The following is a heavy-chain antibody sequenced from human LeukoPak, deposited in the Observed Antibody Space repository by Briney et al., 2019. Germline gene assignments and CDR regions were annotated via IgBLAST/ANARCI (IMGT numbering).Heavy chain of an antibody. CDR2: IYYSGST. CDR3: ARARAVAGTRVDY. D-gene: IGHD6-19*01. CDR1: GGSISSSSYY. J-gene: IGHJ4*02. V-gene: IGHV4-39*01. Sequence: SETLSLTCTVSGGSISSSSYYWGWIRQPPGKGLEWIGSIYYSGSTYYNPSLKSRVTISVDTSRNQFSLKLSSVTAADTAVYYCARARAVAGTRVDYWGQGTLVTVSS.